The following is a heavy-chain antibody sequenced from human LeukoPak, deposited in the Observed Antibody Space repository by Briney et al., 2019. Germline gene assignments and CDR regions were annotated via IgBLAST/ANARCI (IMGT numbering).Heavy chain of an antibody. Sequence: SQTLSLTCAISGDSVSNNTTAWNWIRQSPSRGLQWLGRTYYRSKWYNEYAESVKSRININSDTSKNQFSLHLNSVTPEDTAVYCCAKGYSISYWGQGTLVTVSS. CDR3: AKGYSISY. V-gene: IGHV6-1*01. CDR1: GDSVSNNTTA. CDR2: TYYRSKWYN. J-gene: IGHJ4*02. D-gene: IGHD6-13*01.